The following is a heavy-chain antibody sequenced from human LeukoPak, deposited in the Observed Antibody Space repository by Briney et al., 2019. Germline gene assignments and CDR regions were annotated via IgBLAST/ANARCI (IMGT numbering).Heavy chain of an antibody. J-gene: IGHJ4*02. CDR1: GYTFTGYY. V-gene: IGHV1-2*02. CDR3: ASTYCSSTSCYLQFDY. D-gene: IGHD2-2*01. CDR2: INPNSGGT. Sequence: ASVKVSYKASGYTFTGYYMHWVRQAPGQGLEWMGWINPNSGGTNYAQKFQGRVTMTRDTSISTAYMELSRLRSDDTAVYYCASTYCSSTSCYLQFDYWGQGTLVTVSS.